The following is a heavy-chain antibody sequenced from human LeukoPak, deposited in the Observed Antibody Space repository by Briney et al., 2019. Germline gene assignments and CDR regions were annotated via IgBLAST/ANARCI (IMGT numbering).Heavy chain of an antibody. Sequence: PGRSLRLSCAASGFTFDDYAMHWVRQAPGKGLEWVSGISWNSGSIGYADSVKGRFTISRDNAKNSLYLQMNSLRAEDTAVYYCTSLNYDFWSGYSYYYYYMDVWGKGTTVTVSS. J-gene: IGHJ6*03. D-gene: IGHD3-3*01. CDR1: GFTFDDYA. V-gene: IGHV3-9*01. CDR3: TSLNYDFWSGYSYYYYYMDV. CDR2: ISWNSGSI.